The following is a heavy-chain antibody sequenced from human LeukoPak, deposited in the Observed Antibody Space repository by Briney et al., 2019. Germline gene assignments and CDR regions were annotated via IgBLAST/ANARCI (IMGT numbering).Heavy chain of an antibody. V-gene: IGHV3-23*01. CDR2: ISGSGGST. D-gene: IGHD6-13*01. J-gene: IGHJ6*03. CDR1: GFTFSSYA. CDR3: AKDRTPELVLFDYYYYYMDV. Sequence: GGSLRLSCAASGFTFSSYAMSWVRQAPGKGLEWVSAISGSGGSTYYADSVKGRFTISRDNSKNTLYLQINSLRAEDTAVYYCAKDRTPELVLFDYYYYYMDVWGKGTTVTVSS.